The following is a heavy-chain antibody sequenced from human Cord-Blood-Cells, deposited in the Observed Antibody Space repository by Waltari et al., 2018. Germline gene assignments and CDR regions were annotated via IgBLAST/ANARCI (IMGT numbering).Heavy chain of an antibody. V-gene: IGHV3-30-3*01. CDR3: ARGGGAGRFDY. Sequence: QVQLVESGGGVVQPGRSLRLSCAASGFTFSSYAMHWVRQAPGKGLGWWAFKSYDGSNKYYADSVKGRFTISRDNSKNTLYLQMNSLRAEDTAVYYCARGGGAGRFDYWGQGTLVTVSS. D-gene: IGHD6-19*01. J-gene: IGHJ4*02. CDR2: KSYDGSNK. CDR1: GFTFSSYA.